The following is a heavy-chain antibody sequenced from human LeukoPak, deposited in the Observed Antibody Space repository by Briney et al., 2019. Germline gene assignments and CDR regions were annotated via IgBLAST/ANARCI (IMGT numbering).Heavy chain of an antibody. Sequence: GASVKVSCKASGYTFISYDIVWLRQATGQGLEWMGYMNPKGGNTDYVQNFQGRVTMTRDTSITTAYMELSGLRSEDTAVYYCASIVMYSSGWYLDYWGQGTLVTVSS. V-gene: IGHV1-8*01. J-gene: IGHJ4*02. CDR3: ASIVMYSSGWYLDY. CDR1: GYTFISYD. CDR2: MNPKGGNT. D-gene: IGHD6-19*01.